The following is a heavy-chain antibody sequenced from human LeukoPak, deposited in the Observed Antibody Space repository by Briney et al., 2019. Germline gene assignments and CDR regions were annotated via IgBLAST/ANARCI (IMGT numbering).Heavy chain of an antibody. Sequence: SETLSLTCTVSGGSISSYYWSWIRQPPGKGLEWIGYIYYSGSTNYNPSLKSRVTISVDTSKNQFSLKLSSVTAADTAVYYCARDRSVVATTGVDYWGQGTLVTVSS. D-gene: IGHD5-12*01. CDR1: GGSISSYY. CDR2: IYYSGST. J-gene: IGHJ4*02. V-gene: IGHV4-59*01. CDR3: ARDRSVVATTGVDY.